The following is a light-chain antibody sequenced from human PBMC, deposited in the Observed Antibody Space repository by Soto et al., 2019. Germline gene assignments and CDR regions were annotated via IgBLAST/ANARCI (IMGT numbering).Light chain of an antibody. CDR2: QTS. CDR3: HQRQSWPRT. CDR1: QYINTR. V-gene: IGKV3-11*01. Sequence: EIVLTQSPATLSSFPGDRFTLSCRASQYINTRLAWYQHRPGQAPRLLIYQTSIRAAGIPARFSASGSGTDFTLTISDVQPEDFALYYCHQRQSWPRTFGQGTRWIS. J-gene: IGKJ1*01.